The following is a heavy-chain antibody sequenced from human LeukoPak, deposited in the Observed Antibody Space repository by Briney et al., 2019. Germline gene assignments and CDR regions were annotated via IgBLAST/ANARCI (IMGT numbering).Heavy chain of an antibody. CDR3: TRGGPVAGTHKYFQH. Sequence: ASVKVSCKASGYTFTSYDINWVRQATGQGLEWMGWMNPNNANTDYGQKFQGRVTLTRNASISTAYMELSSLRSEDTAVYYCTRGGPVAGTHKYFQHWGQGTLVTVSS. CDR1: GYTFTSYD. J-gene: IGHJ1*01. CDR2: MNPNNANT. V-gene: IGHV1-8*01. D-gene: IGHD6-19*01.